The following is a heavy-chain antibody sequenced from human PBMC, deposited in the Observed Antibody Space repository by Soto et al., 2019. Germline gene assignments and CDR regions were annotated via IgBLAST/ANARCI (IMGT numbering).Heavy chain of an antibody. V-gene: IGHV3-23*01. J-gene: IGHJ4*02. CDR3: AKGSSDPWHRSPFDC. D-gene: IGHD3-22*01. CDR1: GFIFNNYA. Sequence: EVQLLESGGGLVQPGGSLRLSCAASGFIFNNYAMSWVRQSPGKGLEWVSGISRSDGATYYADSVKGRFTISRDNSKNTLSLQMNSLRAEDTAVYYCAKGSSDPWHRSPFDCWGQGTLVTVSS. CDR2: ISRSDGAT.